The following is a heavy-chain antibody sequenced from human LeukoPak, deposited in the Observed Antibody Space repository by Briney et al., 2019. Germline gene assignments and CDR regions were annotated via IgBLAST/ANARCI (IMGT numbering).Heavy chain of an antibody. V-gene: IGHV5-51*01. J-gene: IGHJ6*03. CDR1: GYSFTSYW. CDR2: IYPDDSDT. Sequence: GESLKISCKGSGYSFTSYWIGWVRQMPGKGLEWMGNIYPDDSDTRYSPSFQGQVTISADKSISTAYLQWSTLRASDTAIYYCARHSYDSSDFHYMDVWGKGTTVTISS. CDR3: ARHSYDSSDFHYMDV. D-gene: IGHD3-22*01.